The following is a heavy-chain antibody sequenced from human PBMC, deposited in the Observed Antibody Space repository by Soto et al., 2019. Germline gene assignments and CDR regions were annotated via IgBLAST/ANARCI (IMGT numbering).Heavy chain of an antibody. J-gene: IGHJ4*02. V-gene: IGHV3-20*04. CDR1: EGHIVDYG. CDR3: ARVSTYYYDSSGYYDFDY. Sequence: VRPKRLPCTASEGHIVDYGMRRIRKNQRKGLEWVSGINWNGGSTGYADSVKGRFTISRDNAKNSLYLQMNSLRAEDTALYYCARVSTYYYDSSGYYDFDYWGQGTLVTVSS. D-gene: IGHD3-22*01. CDR2: INWNGGST.